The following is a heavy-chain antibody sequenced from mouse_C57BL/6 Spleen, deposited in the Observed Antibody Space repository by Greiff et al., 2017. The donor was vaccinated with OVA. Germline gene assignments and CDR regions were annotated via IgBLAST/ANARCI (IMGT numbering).Heavy chain of an antibody. CDR1: GFTFSDYG. CDR2: ISNLAYSI. D-gene: IGHD2-4*01. J-gene: IGHJ3*01. Sequence: EVKVVESGGGLVQPGGSLKLSCAASGFTFSDYGMAWVRQAPRKGPEWVAFISNLAYSIYYADTVTGRFTISRENANNTLYLEMSSLRSEDTAMYYCARHGDYDYDGGDFAYWGQGTLVTVSA. V-gene: IGHV5-15*01. CDR3: ARHGDYDYDGGDFAY.